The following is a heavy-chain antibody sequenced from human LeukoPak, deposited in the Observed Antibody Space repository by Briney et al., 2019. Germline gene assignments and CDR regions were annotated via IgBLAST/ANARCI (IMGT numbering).Heavy chain of an antibody. CDR2: IEQDGSEE. Sequence: GGSLRLSCAASGFTVSSNYMSWVRQAPGKGLEWVANIEQDGSEEYYVDSVKGRFTISRDNAKNSLYLQMNSLRAEDTAVYYCARGEVDSNVDYWGQGTLVSVSS. D-gene: IGHD4-11*01. J-gene: IGHJ4*02. CDR1: GFTVSSNY. CDR3: ARGEVDSNVDY. V-gene: IGHV3-7*05.